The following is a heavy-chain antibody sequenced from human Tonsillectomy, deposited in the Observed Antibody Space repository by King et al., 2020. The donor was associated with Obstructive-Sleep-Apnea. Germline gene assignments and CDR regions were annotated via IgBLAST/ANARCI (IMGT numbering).Heavy chain of an antibody. CDR3: AKDPGYCSSTSCDREYYFDY. D-gene: IGHD2-2*01. V-gene: IGHV3-23*04. J-gene: IGHJ4*02. CDR1: GFTFSSNA. Sequence: VQLVESGGGLVQPGGSLRVSCAASGFTFSSNAMSWVRHAPGKGLEWVSAISGSGGSTYYADSVKGRFTISRDNSKNTLYLQMNSLRAEDTAVYYCAKDPGYCSSTSCDREYYFDYWGQGTLVTVSS. CDR2: ISGSGGST.